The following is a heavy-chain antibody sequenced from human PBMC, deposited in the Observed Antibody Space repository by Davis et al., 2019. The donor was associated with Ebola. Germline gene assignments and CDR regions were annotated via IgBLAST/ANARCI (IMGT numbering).Heavy chain of an antibody. Sequence: GESLKISCAASGFTFSSYAMSWVRQAPGKGLEWVSAISGSGGSTYYADSVKGRFTISRDNSKNTLYLQMNSLRAEDTAVYYCARVRQYYYVDYWGQGTLVTVSS. CDR3: ARVRQYYYVDY. CDR1: GFTFSSYA. J-gene: IGHJ4*02. V-gene: IGHV3-23*01. D-gene: IGHD3-10*02. CDR2: ISGSGGST.